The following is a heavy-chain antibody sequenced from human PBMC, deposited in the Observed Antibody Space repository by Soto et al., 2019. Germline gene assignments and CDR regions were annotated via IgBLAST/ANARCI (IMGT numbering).Heavy chain of an antibody. CDR1: GDTFNIYA. V-gene: IGHV1-69*01. D-gene: IGHD3-22*01. Sequence: QVQLVQSGAEVKKPGSSVKVSCKASGDTFNIYAINWVRQAPGHGLEWMGGIIPISPTSNHTQKFQGRLTMTADDSTHTAHVELNNLGSDDTAVYYCASAQDLSFYERGPPPPVNCWGQGTVVTVSS. CDR2: IIPISPTS. CDR3: ASAQDLSFYERGPPPPVNC. J-gene: IGHJ4*02.